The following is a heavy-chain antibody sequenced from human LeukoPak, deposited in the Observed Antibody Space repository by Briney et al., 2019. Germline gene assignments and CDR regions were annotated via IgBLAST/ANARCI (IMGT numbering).Heavy chain of an antibody. CDR3: ARDVQYYYDSSGPDAFDI. CDR1: GGSISSYY. D-gene: IGHD3-22*01. V-gene: IGHV4-59*12. Sequence: SETLSLTCTVSGGSISSYYWSWIRQPPGKGLEWIGYIYYSGSTNYNPSLKSRVTISVDTSKNQLSLKLSSVTAADTAVYYCARDVQYYYDSSGPDAFDIWGQGTMVTVSS. CDR2: IYYSGST. J-gene: IGHJ3*02.